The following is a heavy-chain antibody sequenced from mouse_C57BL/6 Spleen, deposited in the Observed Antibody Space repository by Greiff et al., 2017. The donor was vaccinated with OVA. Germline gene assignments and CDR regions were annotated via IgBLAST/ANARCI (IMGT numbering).Heavy chain of an antibody. CDR3: ARFAMDY. CDR2: IHPNSGST. Sequence: VKQRPGQGLEWIGMIHPNSGSTNYNEKFKSKATLTVDKSSSTAYMQLSSLTSEDSAVYYCARFAMDYWGQGTSVTVSS. J-gene: IGHJ4*01. V-gene: IGHV1-64*01.